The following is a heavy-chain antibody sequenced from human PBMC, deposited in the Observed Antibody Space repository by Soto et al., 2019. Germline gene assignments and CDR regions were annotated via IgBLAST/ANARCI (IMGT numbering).Heavy chain of an antibody. V-gene: IGHV1-18*01. D-gene: IGHD6-25*01. J-gene: IGHJ6*02. Sequence: QAPLVQSGAEVKKPGASVKVSCKASGYSFTTYIISWVRQTAGQGLEWMGWIAAYNGNPNYPQNLQGRVTMTIDPSTSTAYMELTSLRSDDTAVYYCARIAAESDFAMDVWGQGTTVTVSS. CDR1: GYSFTTYI. CDR2: IAAYNGNP. CDR3: ARIAAESDFAMDV.